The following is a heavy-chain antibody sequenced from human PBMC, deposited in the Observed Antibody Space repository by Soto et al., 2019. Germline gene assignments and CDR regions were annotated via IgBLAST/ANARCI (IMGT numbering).Heavy chain of an antibody. J-gene: IGHJ3*02. V-gene: IGHV3-15*01. CDR2: IKSKTDGGTT. D-gene: IGHD2-21*01. Sequence: GGSLRLSCAASGFTFSNAWMSWVRQAPGKGLEWVGRIKSKTDGGTTDYAAPVKGRFTISRDYSKNKLYLQMNSLKTEDTAVYYCTTATAYFCGGDCYDAFDIWGQGTMVTVSS. CDR3: TTATAYFCGGDCYDAFDI. CDR1: GFTFSNAW.